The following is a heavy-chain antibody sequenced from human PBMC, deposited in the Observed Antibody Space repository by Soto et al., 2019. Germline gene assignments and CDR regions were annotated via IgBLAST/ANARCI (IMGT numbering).Heavy chain of an antibody. CDR2: ISGGGGTT. V-gene: IGHV3-23*01. CDR1: EFTFSSYA. CDR3: AKGKVAYDNSGLQYFYYFPMNV. Sequence: EVQLLESGGDLVQPGGSLRLSCAASEFTFSSYAMNWVRQAPGKGLEWVSVISGGGGTTYYADSVKGRFRISRDNSENSLYLQMNSLRVEDTAVYYCAKGKVAYDNSGLQYFYYFPMNVWGQGTTVTVSS. D-gene: IGHD3-22*01. J-gene: IGHJ6*02.